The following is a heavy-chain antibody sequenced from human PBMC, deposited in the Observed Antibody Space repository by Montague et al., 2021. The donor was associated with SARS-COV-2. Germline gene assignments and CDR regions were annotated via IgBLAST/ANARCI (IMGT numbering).Heavy chain of an antibody. D-gene: IGHD5-12*01. J-gene: IGHJ4*02. V-gene: IGHV4-59*01. CDR3: ARGSGYSGYALAY. Sequence: SETLSLTCTVSGDSINNYYWSWIQQSPGKGLEYIGYIYYSGGANYYPSRGTDYNPSFESRVAISLDTSKNQFSLNLSSVTTADTAVYYCARGSGYSGYALAYWGQGTLVTVSS. CDR1: GDSINNYY. CDR2: IYYSGGANYYPSRGT.